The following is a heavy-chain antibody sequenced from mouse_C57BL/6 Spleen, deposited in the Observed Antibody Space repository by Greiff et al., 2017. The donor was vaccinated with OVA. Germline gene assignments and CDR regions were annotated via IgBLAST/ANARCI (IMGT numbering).Heavy chain of an antibody. D-gene: IGHD1-1*01. J-gene: IGHJ4*01. CDR1: GFTFTDYY. CDR3: ARYKITTVVAMDAMDY. CDR2: IRNKANGYTT. Sequence: EVKLVESGGGLVQPGGSLSLSCAASGFTFTDYYMSWVRQPPGKALEWLGFIRNKANGYTTEYSASVKGRFTISRDNSQSILYLQMNALRAEDSATYYCARYKITTVVAMDAMDYWGQGTSVTVSS. V-gene: IGHV7-3*01.